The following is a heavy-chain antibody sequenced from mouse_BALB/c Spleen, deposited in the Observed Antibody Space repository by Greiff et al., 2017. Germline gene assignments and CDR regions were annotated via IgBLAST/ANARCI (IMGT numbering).Heavy chain of an antibody. Sequence: EVQLVESGGDLVKPGGSLKLSCAASGFTFSSYGMSWVRQTPDKRLEWVATISSGGSYTYYPDSVKGRFTISRDKAKNTLYLQMSSLKSEDTAMYNCARHGSTTGVEGDWDFEVWGAGTTVTVSS. J-gene: IGHJ1*01. CDR1: GFTFSSYG. D-gene: IGHD1-1*01. CDR3: ARHGSTTGVEGDWDFEV. CDR2: ISSGGSYT. V-gene: IGHV5-6*01.